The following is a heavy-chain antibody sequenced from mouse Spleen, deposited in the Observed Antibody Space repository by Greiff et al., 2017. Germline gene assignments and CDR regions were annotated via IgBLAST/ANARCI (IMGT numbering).Heavy chain of an antibody. Sequence: EVQLQESGPGMVKPSQSLSLTCTVTGYSITSGYDWHWIRHFPGNKLEWMGYISYSGSTNYNPSLKSRISITHDTSKNHFFLKLNSVTTEDTATYYCAREEANTGEFDYWGQGTTLTVSS. V-gene: IGHV3-1*01. CDR1: GYSITSGYD. CDR2: ISYSGST. J-gene: IGHJ2*01. CDR3: AREEANTGEFDY.